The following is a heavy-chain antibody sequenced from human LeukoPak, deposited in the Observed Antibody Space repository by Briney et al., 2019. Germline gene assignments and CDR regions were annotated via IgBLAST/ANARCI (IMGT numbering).Heavy chain of an antibody. CDR2: IYYSGST. CDR3: ARAYYDFWSGYLTPLFFDY. V-gene: IGHV4-59*12. Sequence: SETLSLTCTVSGGSISSYYWSWIRQPPGKGLEWIGYIYYSGSTNYNPSLKSRVTISVDTSKNQFSLKLSSVTAADTAVYYCARAYYDFWSGYLTPLFFDYWGQGTLVTVSS. CDR1: GGSISSYY. D-gene: IGHD3-3*01. J-gene: IGHJ4*02.